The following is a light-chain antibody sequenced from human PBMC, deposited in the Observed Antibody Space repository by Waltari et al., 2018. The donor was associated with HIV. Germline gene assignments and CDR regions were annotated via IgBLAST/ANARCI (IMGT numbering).Light chain of an antibody. V-gene: IGLV3-1*01. Sequence: SYELTPPPSVSVSPGQTASITCSGDKLGNKYACWYQLKPGQSPVLVIDQDSKRPSGIPERFSGSNSGNTATLTISGTQAMDEADYYCQAWDSETAVFGGGTKLTVL. CDR1: KLGNKY. CDR3: QAWDSETAV. CDR2: QDS. J-gene: IGLJ2*01.